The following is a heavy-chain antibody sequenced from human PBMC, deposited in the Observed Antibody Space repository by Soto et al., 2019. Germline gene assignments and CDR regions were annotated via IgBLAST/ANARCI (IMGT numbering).Heavy chain of an antibody. V-gene: IGHV3-11*01. CDR2: ISGRDGNI. J-gene: IGHJ6*03. Sequence: QVQLVESGGGLVKPGGSLRLSCAASGFTFSDSFMRWSRQTPGKGLEWLSYISGRDGNIYYADSVRGRFTISRDNAKNSVYLQMHRRRAEDTAVYYCAGDQGPNYLAVWGKGTTVTVS. CDR1: GFTFSDSF. CDR3: AGDQGPNYLAV.